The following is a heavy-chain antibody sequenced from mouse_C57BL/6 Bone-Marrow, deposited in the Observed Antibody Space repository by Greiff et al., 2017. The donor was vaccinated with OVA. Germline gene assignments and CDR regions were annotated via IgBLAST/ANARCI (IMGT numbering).Heavy chain of an antibody. Sequence: VQLQQSGAELVRPGASVKLSCTASGFNIKDDYMHWVKQRPEQGLEWIEWIDPENGDTEYASKFQGKATITADTSSNTAYLQLSSLTSEDTAVYYCTTEGLWQRNYFDYWGQGTTLTVSS. CDR2: IDPENGDT. D-gene: IGHD1-1*02. J-gene: IGHJ2*01. V-gene: IGHV14-4*01. CDR3: TTEGLWQRNYFDY. CDR1: GFNIKDDY.